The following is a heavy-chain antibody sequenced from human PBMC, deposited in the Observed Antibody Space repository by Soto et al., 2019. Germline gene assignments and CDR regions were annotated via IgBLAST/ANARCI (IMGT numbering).Heavy chain of an antibody. CDR3: ARVPSSGPMTAIDY. CDR1: GGSISSGDYY. CDR2: IYYSGST. J-gene: IGHJ4*02. V-gene: IGHV4-30-4*01. D-gene: IGHD2-21*02. Sequence: PSETLSLTCTVSGGSISSGDYYWSWIRQPPGKGLEWIGYIYYSGSTYYNPSLKSRVTISVDTSKNQFSLKLTSVTAADTAVYYCARVPSSGPMTAIDYWSQGTLVTVSS.